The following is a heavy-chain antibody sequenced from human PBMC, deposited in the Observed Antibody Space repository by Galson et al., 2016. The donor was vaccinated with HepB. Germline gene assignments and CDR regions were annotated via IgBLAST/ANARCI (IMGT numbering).Heavy chain of an antibody. Sequence: SLRLSCAASGFTFDDYGLSWVRQAPGKGLEWVSGINWNGDSTGYADSVKGRFTISRDNAKNSLYLQMNSLRAEDTALYYCARGMSHDYGVSADYWGQGTLVTVSP. V-gene: IGHV3-20*04. CDR1: GFTFDDYG. CDR3: ARGMSHDYGVSADY. J-gene: IGHJ4*02. CDR2: INWNGDST. D-gene: IGHD4-17*01.